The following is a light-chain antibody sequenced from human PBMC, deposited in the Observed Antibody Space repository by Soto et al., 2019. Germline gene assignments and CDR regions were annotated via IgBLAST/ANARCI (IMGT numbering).Light chain of an antibody. CDR3: GTWDSSLSAVV. CDR1: SSNIGDNY. J-gene: IGLJ2*01. Sequence: QSVLTQPPSVSAAPGQKVTISCSGSSSNIGDNYLSWYQQVPGTAPKLLIYNNNERPSGIPDRFSGSKSGTSGTLGITGLQTGDEADYYCGTWDSSLSAVVFGGGTKVTVL. CDR2: NNN. V-gene: IGLV1-51*01.